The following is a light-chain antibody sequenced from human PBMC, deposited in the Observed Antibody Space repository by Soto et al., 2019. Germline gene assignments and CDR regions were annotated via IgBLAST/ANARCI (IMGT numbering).Light chain of an antibody. J-gene: IGKJ4*01. Sequence: DIQMTQSPSSLSASVGDRGTITCRSSQSIISYLNWYQQKPGKAPKLLISAASSLQSGLPSRFSGSGSGTDFPLTISRLQPEDFATYYCHQSYSTLTFGGGTKVDIK. CDR2: AAS. V-gene: IGKV1-39*01. CDR3: HQSYSTLT. CDR1: QSIISY.